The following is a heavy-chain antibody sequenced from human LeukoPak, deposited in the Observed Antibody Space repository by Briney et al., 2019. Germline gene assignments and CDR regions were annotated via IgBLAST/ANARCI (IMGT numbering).Heavy chain of an antibody. CDR2: ISYDGSNK. J-gene: IGHJ4*02. Sequence: GGSLRLSCAASGFTFSSYGMHWVRQAPGKGLEWVAVISYDGSNKYYADSVKGRFTISRDNSKDTLYLQMNSLRVDDTAVYYCAGQWLRLGPIDYWGQGTLVSVSS. V-gene: IGHV3-30*03. CDR1: GFTFSSYG. CDR3: AGQWLRLGPIDY. D-gene: IGHD5-12*01.